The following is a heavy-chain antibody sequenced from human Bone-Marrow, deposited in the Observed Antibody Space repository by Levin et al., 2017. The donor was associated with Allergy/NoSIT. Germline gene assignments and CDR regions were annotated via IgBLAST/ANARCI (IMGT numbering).Heavy chain of an antibody. CDR2: MNPNNSDT. Sequence: GGSLRLSCKTSGYTFTGYHMHWVRQAPGQGLEWMGWMNPNNSDTKYAQKFQGRVTMTRDTSFNTAYMELSSLRSDDTAVYFCTSTIFTPNLDSWGQGTLVTVSS. D-gene: IGHD3-9*01. V-gene: IGHV1-2*02. CDR3: TSTIFTPNLDS. J-gene: IGHJ4*02. CDR1: GYTFTGYH.